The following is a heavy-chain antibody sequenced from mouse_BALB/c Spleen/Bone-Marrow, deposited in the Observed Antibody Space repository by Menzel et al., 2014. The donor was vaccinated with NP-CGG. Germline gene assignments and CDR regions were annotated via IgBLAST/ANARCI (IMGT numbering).Heavy chain of an antibody. Sequence: EVMLVESGGGLVQPGGSLELSCAASGFTFSRYTMSWVRQTPEKRLEWVAYISNGGGSTYYPDTDTVKGRFTISRDNAKNTLYLQMSSLKSEDTAIYYCARHGVRREWYFDVWGAGTTVTVSS. J-gene: IGHJ1*01. CDR3: ARHGVRREWYFDV. CDR2: ISNGGGST. D-gene: IGHD2-14*01. V-gene: IGHV5-12-2*01. CDR1: GFTFSRYT.